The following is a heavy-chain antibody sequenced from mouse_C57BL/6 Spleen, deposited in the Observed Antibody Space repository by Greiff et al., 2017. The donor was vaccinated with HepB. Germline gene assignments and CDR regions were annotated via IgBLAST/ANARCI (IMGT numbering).Heavy chain of an antibody. CDR2: IWRGGST. CDR3: AKPLLPNGGYFDV. D-gene: IGHD1-1*01. V-gene: IGHV2-5*01. CDR1: GFSLTSYG. J-gene: IGHJ1*03. Sequence: VKVVESGPGLVQPSQSLSITCTVSGFSLTSYGVHWVRQSPGKGLEWLGVIWRGGSTDYNAAFMSRLSITKDNSKSQVFFKMNSLQADDTAIYYCAKPLLPNGGYFDVWGTGTTVTVSS.